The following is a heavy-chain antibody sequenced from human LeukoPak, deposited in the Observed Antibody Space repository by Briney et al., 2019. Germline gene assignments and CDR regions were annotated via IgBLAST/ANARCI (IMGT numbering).Heavy chain of an antibody. CDR3: ARQMTSTRLFDS. Sequence: AGSLRLSCVASGFMFSDHAFHWVRQSPDKGLEWVALIGSDGSKKYYADSVQGRFTVSRENSKNTLFLQMNTLRADDTAVYFCARQMTSTRLFDSWGQGTLVTVSS. CDR2: IGSDGSKK. J-gene: IGHJ4*02. CDR1: GFMFSDHA. V-gene: IGHV3-30*04. D-gene: IGHD5/OR15-5a*01.